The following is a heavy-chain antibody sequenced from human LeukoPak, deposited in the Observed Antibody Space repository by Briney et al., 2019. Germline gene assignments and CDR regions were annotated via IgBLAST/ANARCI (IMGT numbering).Heavy chain of an antibody. D-gene: IGHD4-17*01. CDR3: ARVYGDYGWVFDY. CDR2: IYYSGST. Sequence: PSETLSLTCTVSGGSVSSGSYYWSWIRQPPGKGLEWIGYIYYSGSTNYNTSLKSRATISVDTSKNQFSLKLSSVTAADTAVYYCARVYGDYGWVFDYWGQGTLVTVSS. V-gene: IGHV4-61*01. CDR1: GGSVSSGSYY. J-gene: IGHJ4*02.